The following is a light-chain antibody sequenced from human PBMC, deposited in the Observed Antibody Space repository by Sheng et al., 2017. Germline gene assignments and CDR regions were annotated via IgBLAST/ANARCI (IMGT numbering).Light chain of an antibody. CDR3: QQYNSYPFI. V-gene: IGKV1-5*03. Sequence: DIQMTQSPATLSASVGDRVTITCRASQSISISLAWYQQKPGRAPKFLIYQASNLESGVPSRFSGSGSGTEFTLTISSLHPDDIATYYCQQYNSYPFIFGGGT. J-gene: IGKJ4*01. CDR2: QAS. CDR1: QSISIS.